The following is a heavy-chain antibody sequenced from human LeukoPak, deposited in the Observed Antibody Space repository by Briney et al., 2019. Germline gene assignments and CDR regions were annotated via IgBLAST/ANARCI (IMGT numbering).Heavy chain of an antibody. D-gene: IGHD3-16*02. J-gene: IGHJ4*02. Sequence: SQTLSLRCTVAGGSLTSGSYYWSWIRQPAGKGLEWLGRIYTSGSTNYNPSLKSRVTISVHTSKNQFSLKLCSVTVADTAVYYCARDHYDYVWGSYRYSDYWGQGTLVTVSS. V-gene: IGHV4-61*02. CDR2: IYTSGST. CDR3: ARDHYDYVWGSYRYSDY. CDR1: GGSLTSGSYY.